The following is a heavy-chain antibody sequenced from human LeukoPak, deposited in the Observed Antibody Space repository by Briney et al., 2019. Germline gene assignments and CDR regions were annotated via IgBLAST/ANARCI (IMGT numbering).Heavy chain of an antibody. Sequence: GGSLRLSCAASGFTVANDRMSWVRQPPGKGLEWVSTVYGGGNTAYTDSVKGRFTISRDTSKNTLLLQMNSLRAEDTAVYFCVRERFGAIVENWGQGALVIVSS. V-gene: IGHV3-53*01. CDR3: VRERFGAIVEN. CDR2: VYGGGNT. J-gene: IGHJ4*02. CDR1: GFTVANDR. D-gene: IGHD3-10*01.